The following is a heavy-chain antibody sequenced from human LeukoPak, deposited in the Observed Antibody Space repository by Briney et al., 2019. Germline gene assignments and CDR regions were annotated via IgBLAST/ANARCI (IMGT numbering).Heavy chain of an antibody. CDR1: GGSISSYY. J-gene: IGHJ6*03. V-gene: IGHV4-4*07. CDR3: ARDQPYYYDSSGYYYYYYYMDV. D-gene: IGHD3-22*01. CDR2: IYTSGST. Sequence: TSETLSLTCTVSGGSISSYYWSWIRQPAGKGLEWIGRIYTSGSTNYNPSLKSRVTMSVDTSKNQFSLKLSSVTAADTAVYYCARDQPYYYDSSGYYYYYYYMDVWGKATTVTVSS.